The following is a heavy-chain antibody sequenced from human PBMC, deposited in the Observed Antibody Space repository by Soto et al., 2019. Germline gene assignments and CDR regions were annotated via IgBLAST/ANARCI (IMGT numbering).Heavy chain of an antibody. V-gene: IGHV3-30-3*01. CDR2: ISYDGSNK. CDR3: ARDSIGVATITYYYYYGMDV. Sequence: GGSLRLSCAASGFTFSSYAMHWVRQAPGKGLEWVAVISYDGSNKYYADSVKGRFTISRDNSKNTLYLQMNSLRAEDTAVYYCARDSIGVATITYYYYYGMDVWGQGTTVTVSS. J-gene: IGHJ6*02. D-gene: IGHD5-12*01. CDR1: GFTFSSYA.